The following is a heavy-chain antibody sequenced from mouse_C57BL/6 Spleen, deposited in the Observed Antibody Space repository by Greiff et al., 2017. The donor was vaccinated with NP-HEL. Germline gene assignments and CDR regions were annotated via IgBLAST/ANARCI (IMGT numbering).Heavy chain of an antibody. CDR1: GYSFTNYH. CDR2: INPSYGTT. V-gene: IGHV1-39*01. Sequence: EVQLQQSGPELVKPGASVKLSCKASGYSFTNYHINWVKQSPGQSLEWIGVINPSYGTTYYNQKFKGKATLTVYQSSSTAYMELNSLTSEDSAVYDCATPAWVAYWGQGTLVTVSA. CDR3: ATPAWVAY. J-gene: IGHJ3*01.